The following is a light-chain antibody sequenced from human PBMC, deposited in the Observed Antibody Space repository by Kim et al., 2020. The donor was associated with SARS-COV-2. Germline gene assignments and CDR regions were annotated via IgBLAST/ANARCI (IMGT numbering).Light chain of an antibody. Sequence: SYELTQPPSVSVSPGQTASITCSGDKLGDKYVSWYQQKSGQSPVLVMYQDIKRPSGIPERFSGSNSGNTATLTISETQTMDEADYYCQAWDSSTWGFGGG. CDR3: QAWDSSTWG. CDR2: QDI. J-gene: IGLJ3*02. V-gene: IGLV3-1*01. CDR1: KLGDKY.